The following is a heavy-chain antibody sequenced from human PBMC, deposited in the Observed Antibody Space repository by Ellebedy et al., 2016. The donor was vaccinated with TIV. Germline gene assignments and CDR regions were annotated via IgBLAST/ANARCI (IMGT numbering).Heavy chain of an antibody. J-gene: IGHJ5*02. D-gene: IGHD2-2*01. V-gene: IGHV3-74*01. CDR3: ARGRYYCSSTSCYAPSWFDP. Sequence: GESLKISXVASGFTFSTYWMHWVRQAPGKGLEWLSRMNEDGSRIDYADSVKGRFTISRDNAKNSLYLQMNSLGAEDTAVYFCARGRYYCSSTSCYAPSWFDPWGQGTLVTVSS. CDR1: GFTFSTYW. CDR2: MNEDGSRI.